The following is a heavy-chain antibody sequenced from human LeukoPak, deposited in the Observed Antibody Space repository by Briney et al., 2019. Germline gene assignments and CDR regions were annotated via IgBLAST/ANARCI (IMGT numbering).Heavy chain of an antibody. D-gene: IGHD2-21*02. Sequence: PGGSLRLSCAASGFIFSSYWMSWVRQAPGKGLEWVANIKQDGSEKYYVDSVKDRFTISRDNTKNSLYLQMNSLRGEDTAVYSCARSVVVTATWSYYFDHWGQGTLVTVSS. CDR2: IKQDGSEK. J-gene: IGHJ4*02. CDR1: GFIFSSYW. V-gene: IGHV3-7*01. CDR3: ARSVVVTATWSYYFDH.